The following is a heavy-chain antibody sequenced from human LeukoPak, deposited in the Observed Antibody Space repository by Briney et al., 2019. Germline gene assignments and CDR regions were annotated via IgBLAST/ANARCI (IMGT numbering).Heavy chain of an antibody. CDR3: ATYGSGSYYFYYMDV. CDR1: GFTFSSYC. Sequence: PGGSLRLSWAAAGFTFSSYCMHWVRQAPGKGLEWVAFIRYDGSNKYYADSVKGRFTISRDNSKNTLYLQMNSLRAEDTAVSYCATYGSGSYYFYYMDVWGKGTTVTISS. V-gene: IGHV3-30*02. D-gene: IGHD3-10*01. CDR2: IRYDGSNK. J-gene: IGHJ6*03.